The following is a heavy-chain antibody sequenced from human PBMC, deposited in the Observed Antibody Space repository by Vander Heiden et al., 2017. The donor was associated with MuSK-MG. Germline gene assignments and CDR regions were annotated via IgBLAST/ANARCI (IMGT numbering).Heavy chain of an antibody. CDR1: GYTLTSYG. V-gene: IGHV1-18*01. J-gene: IGHJ5*02. CDR2: ISAYNGNT. CDR3: ARGHYDILTGYTWLDWFDP. D-gene: IGHD3-9*01. Sequence: QVQLVQSGAAVTKPGASVKVSCKASGYTLTSYGIGWVRQAPGQGREWMGWISAYNGNTNYAQKLQGRVTMTTDTSTSTAYMELRSLRSDDTAVYDCARGHYDILTGYTWLDWFDPWGQGTLVTVSS.